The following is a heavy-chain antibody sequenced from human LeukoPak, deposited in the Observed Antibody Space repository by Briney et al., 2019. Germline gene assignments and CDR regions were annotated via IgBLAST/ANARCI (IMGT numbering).Heavy chain of an antibody. CDR2: IYYSGST. J-gene: IGHJ5*02. V-gene: IGHV4-59*08. D-gene: IGHD3-3*01. CDR1: GGSISSYY. CDR3: ARGITIFGVVIRENWFDP. Sequence: PSETLSLTCTVSGGSISSYYWSWIRQPPGKGLEWIGYIYYSGSTNYNPSLKSRVTISVDTSKNQFSLKLSSVTAADTAVYYCARGITIFGVVIRENWFDPWGQGTLVTVSS.